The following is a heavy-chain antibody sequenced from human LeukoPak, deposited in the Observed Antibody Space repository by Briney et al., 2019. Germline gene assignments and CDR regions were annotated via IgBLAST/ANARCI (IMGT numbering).Heavy chain of an antibody. J-gene: IGHJ4*02. Sequence: ASVKVSCKASGSTFTGYYIHWVRQAPGQGLDWMGWINPNSGGTKYSQKFQGRVTMTRDTSISTAYMELSRLRSDDTAVYYCARLDYYDSSGYWGRGTLVTVSS. V-gene: IGHV1-2*02. CDR3: ARLDYYDSSGY. D-gene: IGHD3-22*01. CDR1: GSTFTGYY. CDR2: INPNSGGT.